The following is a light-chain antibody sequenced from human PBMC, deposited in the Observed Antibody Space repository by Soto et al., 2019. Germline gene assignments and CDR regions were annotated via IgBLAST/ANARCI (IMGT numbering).Light chain of an antibody. CDR2: AAS. CDR3: QQSYSTPPF. CDR1: QSISTY. J-gene: IGKJ4*01. V-gene: IGKV1-39*01. Sequence: DIQMTQSPSALSASVGDRVTITCRASQSISTYVNWYQQRPGEAPKLLIYAASTLQSGVPSRFSASGSGTDFTLTISSLQPEDFATYYCQQSYSTPPFFGGGTKVQIK.